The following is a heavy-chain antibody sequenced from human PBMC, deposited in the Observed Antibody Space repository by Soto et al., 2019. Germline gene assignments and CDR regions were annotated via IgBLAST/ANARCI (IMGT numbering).Heavy chain of an antibody. CDR3: ARDQLGILEYYYGMDV. V-gene: IGHV3-21*01. D-gene: IGHD7-27*01. CDR2: ISSSSSYI. Sequence: EVQLVESGGGLVKPGGSLRLSCAASGFTFSSYSMNWVRQAPGKGLEWVSSISSSSSYIYYADSVKGRFTNSRDNAKNSLYLQMNSLRAEDTAVYYCARDQLGILEYYYGMDVWGQGTTVTVSS. CDR1: GFTFSSYS. J-gene: IGHJ6*02.